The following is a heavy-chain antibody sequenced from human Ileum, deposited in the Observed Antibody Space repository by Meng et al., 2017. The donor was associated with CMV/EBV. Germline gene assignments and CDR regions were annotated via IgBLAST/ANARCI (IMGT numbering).Heavy chain of an antibody. CDR3: VRHTRRSPGDY. CDR1: GFAFSSYW. D-gene: IGHD6-6*01. V-gene: IGHV3-7*01. CDR2: IKEDGGET. Sequence: GGSLRLSCAASGFAFSSYWMSWVRQTPGERLEWVANIKEDGGETYYVDSVKGRFTISRDNAKNSLFLQMSNLRAEDTAVFYCVRHTRRSPGDYWGQGTVVTVSS. J-gene: IGHJ4*02.